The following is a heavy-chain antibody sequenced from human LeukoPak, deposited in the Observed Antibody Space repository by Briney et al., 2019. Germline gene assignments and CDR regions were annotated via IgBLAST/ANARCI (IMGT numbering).Heavy chain of an antibody. CDR1: GFTFTSSA. D-gene: IGHD3-22*01. CDR2: IVVGSGNT. J-gene: IGHJ6*02. Sequence: SVKVPCKASGFTFTSSAMQWGRQARGQRLEWIGWIVVGSGNTNYAQKFQERVTITRDMSISTAYMELSSLRSEDTAVYYCAATSYYYDSSGLRGGMDVWGQGTTVTVSS. CDR3: AATSYYYDSSGLRGGMDV. V-gene: IGHV1-58*02.